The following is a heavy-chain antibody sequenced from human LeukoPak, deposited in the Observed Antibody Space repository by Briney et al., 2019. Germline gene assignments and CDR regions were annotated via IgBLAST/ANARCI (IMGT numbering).Heavy chain of an antibody. CDR3: ARSVVVTAIPALDAFDL. CDR2: IYTGGST. Sequence: PGGSLRLSCAASGFTVSTKYMSWVRQAPWKGLEWVSVIYTGGSTYYAESLKGRFTISRDNSKNTLYLQMNSLRAEDTAVYYCARSVVVTAIPALDAFDLWGQGTMVTVSS. V-gene: IGHV3-53*01. J-gene: IGHJ3*01. D-gene: IGHD2-21*02. CDR1: GFTVSTKY.